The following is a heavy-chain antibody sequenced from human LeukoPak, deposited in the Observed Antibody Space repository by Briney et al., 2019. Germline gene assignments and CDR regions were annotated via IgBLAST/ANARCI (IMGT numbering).Heavy chain of an antibody. Sequence: PGGSLRLSCAASGFTFSDYYMSWIRQAPGKGLEWVSYISSSGSTIYYADSVKGRFTISRDNAKNSLYLQMNSLRAEDTAVYYCARVIYSSSWYFDYWGQGTLVTVSS. D-gene: IGHD6-13*01. CDR3: ARVIYSSSWYFDY. CDR2: ISSSGSTI. V-gene: IGHV3-11*01. CDR1: GFTFSDYY. J-gene: IGHJ4*02.